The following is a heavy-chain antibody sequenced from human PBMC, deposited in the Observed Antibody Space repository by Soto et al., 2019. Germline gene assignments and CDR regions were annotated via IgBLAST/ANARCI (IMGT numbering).Heavy chain of an antibody. CDR2: ISAYNGNT. CDR3: ARDPDLIAAAGNWFDP. J-gene: IGHJ5*02. V-gene: IGHV1-18*01. Sequence: GASVKVSCKASGYTFTSYGISWVRQAPGQGLEWMGWISAYNGNTNYAQKLQGRVTMTTDTSTSTAYLELRSLRSDDTAVYYCARDPDLIAAAGNWFDPWGQGTLVTVSS. CDR1: GYTFTSYG. D-gene: IGHD6-13*01.